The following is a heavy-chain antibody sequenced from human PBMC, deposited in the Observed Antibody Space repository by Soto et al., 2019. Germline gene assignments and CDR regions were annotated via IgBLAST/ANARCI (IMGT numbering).Heavy chain of an antibody. CDR2: IHCSGSA. CDR3: ARGVGGNGLNWFDP. Sequence: PSETLSLTCTFSGSSIIGYYWTWIRQSPERGLEWIGYIHCSGSANYNPSLNSRLTMSVDRSKSQFSMKLASVTAAATAVYYCARGVGGNGLNWFDPWGQGTLVTVSS. J-gene: IGHJ5*02. D-gene: IGHD2-8*01. CDR1: GSSIIGYY. V-gene: IGHV4-59*12.